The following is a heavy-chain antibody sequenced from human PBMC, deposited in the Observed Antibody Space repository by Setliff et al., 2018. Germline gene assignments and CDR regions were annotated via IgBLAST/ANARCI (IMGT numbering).Heavy chain of an antibody. V-gene: IGHV4-38-2*01. J-gene: IGHJ5*02. CDR3: ARGVYCSSTSCSPGLNWFDP. CDR1: GYSISSGYY. CDR2: IYRSGST. D-gene: IGHD2-2*01. Sequence: SETLSLTCAVSGYSISSGYYWGWIRQAPGKGLEWIASIYRSGSTNYNPSLKSRVTISVDTSKNQFSLKLSSVTAADTAVYYCARGVYCSSTSCSPGLNWFDPWGQGTLVTVS.